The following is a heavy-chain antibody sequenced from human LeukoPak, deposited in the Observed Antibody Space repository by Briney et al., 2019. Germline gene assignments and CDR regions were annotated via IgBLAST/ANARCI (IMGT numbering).Heavy chain of an antibody. CDR3: ARRGYYSDSSGYYYYFDY. D-gene: IGHD3-22*01. J-gene: IGHJ4*02. CDR1: GGSISSSSHD. V-gene: IGHV4-39*01. CDR2: IYYSGST. Sequence: PSETLSLTCTVSGGSISSSSHDWGWLRQPPGKGLEWIGSIYYSGSTYYNPSLKSRVTISVDTSKNQFSLKLSSVTAADTAVYYCARRGYYSDSSGYYYYFDYWGQGTLVTVSS.